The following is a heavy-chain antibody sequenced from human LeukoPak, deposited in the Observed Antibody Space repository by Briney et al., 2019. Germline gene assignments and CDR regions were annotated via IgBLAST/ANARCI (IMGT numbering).Heavy chain of an antibody. V-gene: IGHV1-69*13. CDR2: IIPIFGTA. J-gene: IGHJ6*02. CDR1: GGTFSSYA. D-gene: IGHD4-11*01. Sequence: GASVTVSCTASGGTFSSYAISWVRQAPGQGLEWMGGIIPIFGTANYAQKFQGRVTITADESTSTAYMELSSLRSEDTAVYYCARDDYSNYRYYYYYGMDVWGQGTTVTVSS. CDR3: ARDDYSNYRYYYYYGMDV.